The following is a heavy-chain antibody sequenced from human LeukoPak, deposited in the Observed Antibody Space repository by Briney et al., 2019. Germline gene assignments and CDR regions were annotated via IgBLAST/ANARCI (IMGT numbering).Heavy chain of an antibody. CDR2: ISSSGSTI. D-gene: IGHD2-2*01. J-gene: IGHJ4*02. Sequence: GGSLRLSCAASGFTFSDYYMSWIRQAPGKGLEWVSYISSSGSTIYYADSVKGRFTISRDNSKNTLYLQMNSLRAEDTAVYYCATDIVVVPAAIRGARSYGLIDYWGQGTLVTVSS. V-gene: IGHV3-11*04. CDR3: ATDIVVVPAAIRGARSYGLIDY. CDR1: GFTFSDYY.